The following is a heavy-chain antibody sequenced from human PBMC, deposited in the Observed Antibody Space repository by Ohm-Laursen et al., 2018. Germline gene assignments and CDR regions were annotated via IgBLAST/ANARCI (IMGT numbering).Heavy chain of an antibody. J-gene: IGHJ3*02. D-gene: IGHD2-15*01. V-gene: IGHV3-23*01. CDR3: VADGYCGGGSCHSMGPFDT. CDR2: ISGSGGST. CDR1: GFTFSSYA. Sequence: GSLRLSCSASGFTFSSYAMSWVRQAPGKGLEWVSAISGSGGSTYYADSVRGRFTISRDNSKNTLYLQMNSLRAEDTAVYYCVADGYCGGGSCHSMGPFDTWGQGTMVTVSS.